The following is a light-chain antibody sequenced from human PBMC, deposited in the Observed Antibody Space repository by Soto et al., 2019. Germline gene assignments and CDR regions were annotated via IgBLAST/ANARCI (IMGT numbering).Light chain of an antibody. V-gene: IGKV1-5*01. J-gene: IGKJ1*01. Sequence: DIQLTQSPSTLSASVGDRVTITCRASQSFRSWLAWYQQKPGKAPKLLIYDASSLGSGVPSRFSGRDSGTEFTLTISSLQPDDFATYYCLQSDTYWTFGQGTKVEIK. CDR1: QSFRSW. CDR2: DAS. CDR3: LQSDTYWT.